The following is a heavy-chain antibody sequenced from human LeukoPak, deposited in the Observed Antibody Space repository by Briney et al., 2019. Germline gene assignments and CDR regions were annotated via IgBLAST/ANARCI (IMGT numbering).Heavy chain of an antibody. CDR3: ARGPYVWGSYRPNDAFDI. CDR2: ISSSSSTI. Sequence: GGSLRLSCAASGFTFSSYSMNWVRQAPGKGLEWVSYISSSSSTIYYADSVKGRFTISRDNAKNSLYLQMNSPRAEDTAVYYCARGPYVWGSYRPNDAFDIWGQGTMVTVSS. V-gene: IGHV3-48*01. D-gene: IGHD3-16*02. J-gene: IGHJ3*02. CDR1: GFTFSSYS.